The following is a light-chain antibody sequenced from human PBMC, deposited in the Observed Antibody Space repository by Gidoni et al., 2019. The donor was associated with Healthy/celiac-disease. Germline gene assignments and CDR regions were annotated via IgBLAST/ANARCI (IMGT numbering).Light chain of an antibody. Sequence: EIVLTQSPATLSLSPGERATLSCRASQSVSSYLAWYQQKPGQAPRLLIYDASNSATGIPARFSGSGSGTDFTLTISSLEPEDFAVYYCQQRSNWPPDLTFGGXTKVEIK. CDR1: QSVSSY. CDR3: QQRSNWPPDLT. V-gene: IGKV3-11*01. CDR2: DAS. J-gene: IGKJ4*01.